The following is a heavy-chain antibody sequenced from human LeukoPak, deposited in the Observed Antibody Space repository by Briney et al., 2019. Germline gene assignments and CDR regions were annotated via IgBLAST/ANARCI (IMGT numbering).Heavy chain of an antibody. D-gene: IGHD2-15*01. CDR2: IYYSGST. Sequence: SETLSLTCTVSGGSISSSSYYWGWIRQPPGKGLEWIGSIYYSGSTYYNPSLKSRVTISVDTSKNQFSLKPSSVTAADTAVYYCARRSSGGKFDYWGQGTLVTVSS. CDR1: GGSISSSSYY. CDR3: ARRSSGGKFDY. J-gene: IGHJ4*02. V-gene: IGHV4-39*01.